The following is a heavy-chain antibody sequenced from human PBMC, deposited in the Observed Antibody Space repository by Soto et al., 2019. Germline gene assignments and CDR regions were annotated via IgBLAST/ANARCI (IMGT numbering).Heavy chain of an antibody. J-gene: IGHJ4*02. CDR1: GGSISSYY. V-gene: IGHV4-59*01. CDR2: IYYSGST. D-gene: IGHD3-10*01. Sequence: SETLSLTCTVSGGSISSYYWSWIRQPPGKGLEWIGYIYYSGSTNYNPSLKSRVTISVDTSKNQFSLKLSSVTAADTAVYYCAGGGSGSLTPFDYWGQGTLVTVSS. CDR3: AGGGSGSLTPFDY.